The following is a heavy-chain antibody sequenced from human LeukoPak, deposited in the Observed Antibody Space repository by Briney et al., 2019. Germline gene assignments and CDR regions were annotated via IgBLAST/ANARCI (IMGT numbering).Heavy chain of an antibody. D-gene: IGHD3-22*01. CDR2: IYYSGST. CDR1: GGSISSSSYY. V-gene: IGHV4-39*01. CDR3: ASEPNYYDSSGYLS. Sequence: SETLSLTCTVSGGSISSSSYYWGWIRQPPGKGLEWIGSIYYSGSTYYNPSLKSRVTISVDTSKNQFSLKLSSVTAADTAVYYCASEPNYYDSSGYLSWGQGTLVTVSS. J-gene: IGHJ5*02.